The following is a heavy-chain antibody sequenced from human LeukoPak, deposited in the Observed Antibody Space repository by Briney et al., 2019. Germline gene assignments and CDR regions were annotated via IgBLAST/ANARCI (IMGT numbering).Heavy chain of an antibody. D-gene: IGHD3-10*01. CDR1: GGSISSSSYY. V-gene: IGHV4-39*07. CDR2: IYYSGST. CDR3: ARVGNGSGSYYNPFSFDY. J-gene: IGHJ4*02. Sequence: SETLSLTCTVSGGSISSSSYYWGWIRQPPGKGLEWIGSIYYSGSTYYNPSLKSRVTISVDTSKNQFSLKLSSVTAADSAVYYCARVGNGSGSYYNPFSFDYWGQGTLVTVSS.